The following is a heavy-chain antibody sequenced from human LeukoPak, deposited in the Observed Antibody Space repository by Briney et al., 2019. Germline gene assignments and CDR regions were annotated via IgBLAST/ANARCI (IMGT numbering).Heavy chain of an antibody. J-gene: IGHJ4*02. Sequence: SQTVSLTCSVSGRPIRSGGYYWIWMRQPPGKRLEWRGYIYYSGSTYYNPSLKSRVTISVDTSKNQFSLKLSSVTAADTAVYYCARRVVVAATSWFDYWGQGTLVTVSS. CDR1: GRPIRSGGYY. CDR3: ARRVVVAATSWFDY. D-gene: IGHD2-15*01. CDR2: IYYSGST. V-gene: IGHV4-31*03.